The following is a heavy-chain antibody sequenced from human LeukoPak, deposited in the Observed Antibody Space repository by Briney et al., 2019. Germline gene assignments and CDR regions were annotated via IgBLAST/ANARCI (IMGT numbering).Heavy chain of an antibody. CDR1: GYTFTSYG. D-gene: IGHD6-13*01. J-gene: IGHJ4*02. V-gene: IGHV1-18*01. Sequence: ASVKVSCKASGYTFTSYGISWVRQAPGQGLEWMGWISAYNGNTNYAQKFQGRVTITADKSTSTAYMELSSLRSEDTAVYYCARGTYSSSWGQGTLVTVSS. CDR2: ISAYNGNT. CDR3: ARGTYSSS.